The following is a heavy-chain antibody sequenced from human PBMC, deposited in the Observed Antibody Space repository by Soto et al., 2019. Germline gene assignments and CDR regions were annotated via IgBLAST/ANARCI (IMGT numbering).Heavy chain of an antibody. J-gene: IGHJ3*02. CDR3: SRIQRGYEAFDI. V-gene: IGHV3-21*01. CDR2: ISSSSSYI. Sequence: GGSLRLSCAASGFTFSSYSMNWVRQAPGKGLEWVSSISSSSSYIYYADSVKGRFTISRDNAKNSLYLQMNSLRAEDTAVYYCSRIQRGYEAFDIRGQRTIVTL. CDR1: GFTFSSYS. D-gene: IGHD2-15*01.